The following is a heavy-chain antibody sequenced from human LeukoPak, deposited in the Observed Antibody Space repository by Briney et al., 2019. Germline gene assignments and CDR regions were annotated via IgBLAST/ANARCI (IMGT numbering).Heavy chain of an antibody. D-gene: IGHD3-22*01. CDR2: LYPGVGT. J-gene: IGHJ6*03. CDR3: ARLKFYDSTGYSPGHYMDV. V-gene: IGHV4-4*07. Sequence: PSETLSLTCTVSGGPIFSYYWSWIRQTAGKGLEWIGRLYPGVGTDYNPSLKSRVTMSVDTSKTQFALKLSAVTAADTAVYYCARLKFYDSTGYSPGHYMDVWGKGTTVTVSS. CDR1: GGPIFSYY.